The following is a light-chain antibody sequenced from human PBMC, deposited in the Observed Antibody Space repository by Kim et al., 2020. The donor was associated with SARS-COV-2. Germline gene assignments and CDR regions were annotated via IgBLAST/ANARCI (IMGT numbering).Light chain of an antibody. J-gene: IGLJ1*01. CDR1: SNDVGGYHY. CDR2: EIN. V-gene: IGLV2-8*01. Sequence: QSALTQPPSASGSPGQSVTISCTGTSNDVGGYHYVSWYQQHPGKAPKLMIYEINKRLSGLPDRFSGSKFGNTASLTVSGLQAEDEADYYCSSYAGSKNYVFGTGNKVTVL. CDR3: SSYAGSKNYV.